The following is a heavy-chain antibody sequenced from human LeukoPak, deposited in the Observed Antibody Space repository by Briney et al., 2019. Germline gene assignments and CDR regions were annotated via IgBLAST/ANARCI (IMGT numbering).Heavy chain of an antibody. J-gene: IGHJ4*02. V-gene: IGHV3-30-3*01. D-gene: IGHD2-8*01. CDR2: ISYDGSNK. CDR1: GFTFSSYA. Sequence: QPGGSLRLSCAASGFTFSSYAMHWVRQAPGKGLEWVAVISYDGSNKYYADSVKGRFTISRDNSKNTLYLQINSLRAEDTAVYYCARDANGGPTDYWGQGTLVTVSS. CDR3: ARDANGGPTDY.